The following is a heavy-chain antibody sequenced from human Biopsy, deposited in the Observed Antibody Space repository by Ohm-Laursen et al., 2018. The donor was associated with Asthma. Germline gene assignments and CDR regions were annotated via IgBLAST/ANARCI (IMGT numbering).Heavy chain of an antibody. J-gene: IGHJ1*01. Sequence: SLRLSCAASGFTFGAYCMSRVRQVPGQGLEWVANIKHDGSEKSHVDSLKGRFTISRDNAKNLLFLQMNSLRAEDTAVYYCARTFHFWSPYHAEHYQLWGQGTLVTVSS. CDR2: IKHDGSEK. CDR3: ARTFHFWSPYHAEHYQL. V-gene: IGHV3-7*01. D-gene: IGHD3-3*01. CDR1: GFTFGAYC.